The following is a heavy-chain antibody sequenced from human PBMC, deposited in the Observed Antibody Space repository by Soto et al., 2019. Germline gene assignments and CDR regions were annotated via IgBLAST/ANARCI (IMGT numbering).Heavy chain of an antibody. V-gene: IGHV3-30*18. CDR3: AKVLPPYCISTSCYPDSFNWFDP. J-gene: IGHJ5*02. CDR2: ISYDGSNK. Sequence: QVQLVESGGGVVQPGRSLRLSCAASGFTFSSYGMHWVRQAPGKGLEWVAVISYDGSNKYYADSVKGRFTISRDNSKNTLYLQMNRLRAEDTAVYYCAKVLPPYCISTSCYPDSFNWFDPWGQGTLVTVSS. D-gene: IGHD2-2*01. CDR1: GFTFSSYG.